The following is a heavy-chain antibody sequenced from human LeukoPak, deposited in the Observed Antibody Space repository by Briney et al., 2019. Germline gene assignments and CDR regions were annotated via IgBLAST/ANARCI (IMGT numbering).Heavy chain of an antibody. CDR2: ITHSGST. Sequence: SETLSLTCAVYGGSFSGYYWSWIRQPPGKGPEWIGEITHSGSTNYNPSLKSRVAISVDRSKNQFSLNLNSVTAADTAMYYCARDFMHWGQGILVTVSS. CDR3: ARDFMH. J-gene: IGHJ4*02. CDR1: GGSFSGYY. V-gene: IGHV4-34*01. D-gene: IGHD3-16*01.